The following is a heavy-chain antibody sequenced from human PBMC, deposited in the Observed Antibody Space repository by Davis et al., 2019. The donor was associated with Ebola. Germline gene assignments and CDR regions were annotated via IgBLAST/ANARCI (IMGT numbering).Heavy chain of an antibody. Sequence: PSETLSLTCSVSGASISSHYWNWIRQPPGKGLEWLGYIFNSGSTIFPTTYNPSLQSRVTISVDTAKNQFYLKMKSVTAADTAIYYCAREGYRGGAFDYWGQGTLVPVSS. CDR2: IFNSGSTIFPT. V-gene: IGHV4-59*11. CDR3: AREGYRGGAFDY. D-gene: IGHD2-21*01. CDR1: GASISSHY. J-gene: IGHJ4*02.